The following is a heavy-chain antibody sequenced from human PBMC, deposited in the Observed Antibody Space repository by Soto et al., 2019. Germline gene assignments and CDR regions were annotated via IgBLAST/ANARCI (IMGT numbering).Heavy chain of an antibody. CDR1: GYTFTSYG. Sequence: ASVKVSCKASGYTFTSYGISWVRQAPGQGLEWMGWISAYNGNTNYAQKLQGRVTMTTDTSTSTAYMELRSLRSDDTAVYYCARENLAPIVVVQAAWEYWGQGTLDTVSS. V-gene: IGHV1-18*01. D-gene: IGHD2-2*01. CDR3: ARENLAPIVVVQAAWEY. J-gene: IGHJ4*02. CDR2: ISAYNGNT.